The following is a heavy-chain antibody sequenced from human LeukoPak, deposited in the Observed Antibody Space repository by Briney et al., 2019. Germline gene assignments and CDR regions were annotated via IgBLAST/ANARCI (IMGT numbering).Heavy chain of an antibody. CDR2: IKQDGSEK. CDR3: ARSGYYAQWAFDI. J-gene: IGHJ3*02. CDR1: GFTFSSYW. Sequence: GGSLRLSCAASGFTFSSYWMSWVRQAPGKGLEWVANIKQDGSEKYHVDSVKGRFTISRDNAKNSLYLQMNSLRAEDTAVYYCARSGYYAQWAFDIWGQGTMVTVSS. D-gene: IGHD3-22*01. V-gene: IGHV3-7*01.